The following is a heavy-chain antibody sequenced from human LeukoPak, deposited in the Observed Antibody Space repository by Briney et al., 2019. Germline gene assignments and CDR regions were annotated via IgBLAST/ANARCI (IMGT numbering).Heavy chain of an antibody. V-gene: IGHV3-30-3*01. CDR1: GFTFSSYA. CDR2: ISYDGSNK. Sequence: GGSLRLSCAASGFTFSSYAMHWVRQAPGKGLEWVAVISYDGSNKYYADSVKGRFTISRDNSKNTLYLQMNSLRAEDTAVYYCARDARLYPGAVDYWGQGTLVTVSS. CDR3: ARDARLYPGAVDY. J-gene: IGHJ4*02. D-gene: IGHD7-27*01.